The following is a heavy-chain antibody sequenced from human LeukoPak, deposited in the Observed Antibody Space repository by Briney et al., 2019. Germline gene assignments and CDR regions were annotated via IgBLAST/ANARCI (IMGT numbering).Heavy chain of an antibody. CDR1: GYSISSGYY. Sequence: SETLSLTCTVSGYSISSGYYWGWIRQHPGKGLEWIGSIYHSGSTYYDPSLKSRVTISVDTSKNQFSLKLSSVTAADTAVYYCARLNGDYLIDYWGQGTLVTVSS. D-gene: IGHD4-17*01. V-gene: IGHV4-38-2*02. CDR3: ARLNGDYLIDY. J-gene: IGHJ4*02. CDR2: IYHSGST.